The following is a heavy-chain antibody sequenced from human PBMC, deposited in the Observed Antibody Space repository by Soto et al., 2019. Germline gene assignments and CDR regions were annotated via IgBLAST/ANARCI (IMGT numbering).Heavy chain of an antibody. J-gene: IGHJ6*02. CDR1: GFTFSSYA. CDR3: TGGYSSGWHCDSVMGLGYYYGMDV. CDR2: ISYDGSNK. V-gene: IGHV3-30-3*01. D-gene: IGHD6-19*01. Sequence: GSLRLSCAASGFTFSSYAMHWVRQAPGKGLEWVAVISYDGSNKYYADSVKGRFTISRDNSKNTLYLQMNSLRAEDTAVYHGTGGYSSGWHCDSVMGLGYYYGMDVWGQGTTVTGSS.